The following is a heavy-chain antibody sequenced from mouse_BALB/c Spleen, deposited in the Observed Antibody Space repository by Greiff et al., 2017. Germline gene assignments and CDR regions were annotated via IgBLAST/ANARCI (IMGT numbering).Heavy chain of an antibody. CDR1: GFSLTSYG. J-gene: IGHJ4*01. CDR3: ARAGDFYAMDY. D-gene: IGHD3-3*01. CDR2: IWAGGST. V-gene: IGHV2-9*02. Sequence: VMLVESGPGLVAPSQSLSITCTVSGFSLTSYGVHWVRQPPGKGLEWLGVIWAGGSTNYNSALMSRLSISKDNSKSQVFLKMNSLQTDDTAMYYCARAGDFYAMDYWGQGTSVTVSS.